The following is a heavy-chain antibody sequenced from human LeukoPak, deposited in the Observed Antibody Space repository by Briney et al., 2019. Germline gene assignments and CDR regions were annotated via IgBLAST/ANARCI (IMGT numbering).Heavy chain of an antibody. CDR2: ISSSSSYT. D-gene: IGHD6-13*01. CDR3: ARDRGEAAIPLYFDY. CDR1: GFTFSDYY. V-gene: IGHV3-11*05. J-gene: IGHJ4*02. Sequence: GGSLRLSCAASGFTFSDYYMSWIRQAPGKGLEWVSYISSSSSYTNYADSVKGRFTISRDNAKKSLYLQMNSLRGEDTAVYYWARDRGEAAIPLYFDYWGQGNLVTVSS.